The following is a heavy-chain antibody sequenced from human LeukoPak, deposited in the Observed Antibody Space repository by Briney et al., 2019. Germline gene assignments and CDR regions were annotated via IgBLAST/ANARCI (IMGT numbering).Heavy chain of an antibody. D-gene: IGHD3-22*01. CDR3: ARDLYDSSGYFVRGFDY. Sequence: SVNVSCKASGGTFSSYAISWVRQAPGQGLEWMGGIIPIFGTANYAQKFQGRVTITADESTSTAYMELSSLRSEDTAVYYCARDLYDSSGYFVRGFDYWGQGTLVTVSS. CDR2: IIPIFGTA. J-gene: IGHJ4*02. CDR1: GGTFSSYA. V-gene: IGHV1-69*01.